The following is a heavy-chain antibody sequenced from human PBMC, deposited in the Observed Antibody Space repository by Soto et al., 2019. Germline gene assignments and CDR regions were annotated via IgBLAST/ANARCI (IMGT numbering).Heavy chain of an antibody. CDR2: INHSGST. CDR1: GGSFSGYY. D-gene: IGHD3-10*01. J-gene: IGHJ4*02. Sequence: NPSETLSLTCAVYGGSFSGYYWSWIRQPPGKGLEWIGEINHSGSTNYNPSLKSRVTISVDTSKNQFSLKLSSVTAADTAVYYCARRRMVRGVIYFDYWGQGTLVTVSS. CDR3: ARRRMVRGVIYFDY. V-gene: IGHV4-34*01.